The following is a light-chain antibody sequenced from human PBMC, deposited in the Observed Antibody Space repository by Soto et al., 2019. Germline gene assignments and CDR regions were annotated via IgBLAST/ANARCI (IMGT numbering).Light chain of an antibody. J-gene: IGLJ2*01. V-gene: IGLV1-40*01. Sequence: QSVVTQPPSVSGAPGQRVTISCTGSSSNIGAGYDVNWYQQLPGTAPKLLIYDNNNRPSGVPDRFSASKSGTSASLAITGLQAEDEADYYCQSYDSSLSGVVFGGGTKLTVL. CDR1: SSNIGAGYD. CDR3: QSYDSSLSGVV. CDR2: DNN.